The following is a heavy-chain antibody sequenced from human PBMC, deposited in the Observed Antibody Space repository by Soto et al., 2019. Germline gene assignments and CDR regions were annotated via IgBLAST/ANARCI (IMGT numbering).Heavy chain of an antibody. CDR2: IYYSGST. CDR1: GGSVSSGSYY. D-gene: IGHD2-15*01. V-gene: IGHV4-61*01. J-gene: IGHJ4*02. CDR3: ASYAKGYCSGGSCYGRNYFDY. Sequence: QVQLQESGPGLVKPSETLSLTCTVSGGSVSSGSYYWSWIRQPPGKGLEWIGYIYYSGSTNYNPCLKSRVTISVDTSKNQFSLKLSSVTAADTAVYYCASYAKGYCSGGSCYGRNYFDYWGQGTLVTVSS.